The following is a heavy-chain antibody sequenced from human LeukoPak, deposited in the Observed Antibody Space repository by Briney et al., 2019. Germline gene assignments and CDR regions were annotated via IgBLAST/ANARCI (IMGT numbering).Heavy chain of an antibody. CDR3: ANSGYDSDYYYYYGMDX. CDR2: IIPIFGTA. V-gene: IGHV1-69*13. Sequence: SVKVSCKASGGTFSSYAISWVRQAPGQGLEWMGGIIPIFGTANYAQKFQGRVTITADESTSTAYMELSSLRSEDTAVYYCANSGYDSDYYYYYGMDXWXQGTTVTVSS. J-gene: IGHJ6*01. CDR1: GGTFSSYA. D-gene: IGHD5-12*01.